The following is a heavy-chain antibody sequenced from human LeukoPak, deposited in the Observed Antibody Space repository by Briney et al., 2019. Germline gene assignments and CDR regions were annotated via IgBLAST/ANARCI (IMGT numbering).Heavy chain of an antibody. CDR2: IYYSGST. D-gene: IGHD4-11*01. V-gene: IGHV4-30-4*01. Sequence: SQTLSLTCTVSGGSISSGDYYWSWIRQPPGRGLEWIGYIYYSGSTYYNPSLKSRVTISVDTSKNQFSLKLSSVTAADTAVYYCASIQSYYFGLDVWGQGTTVTVSS. J-gene: IGHJ6*02. CDR1: GGSISSGDYY. CDR3: ASIQSYYFGLDV.